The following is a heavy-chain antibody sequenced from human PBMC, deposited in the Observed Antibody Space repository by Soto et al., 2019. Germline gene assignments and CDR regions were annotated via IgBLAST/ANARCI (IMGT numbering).Heavy chain of an antibody. J-gene: IGHJ4*02. V-gene: IGHV3-11*06. CDR2: ISSSSSYT. CDR1: GFTFSDYY. D-gene: IGHD1-26*01. CDR3: ARSPTLAYFDY. Sequence: LRLSCAASGFTFSDYYMSWIRQAPGKGLEWVSYISSSSSYTNYADSVKGRFTISRDNAKNSLYLQMNSLRAEDTAVYYCARSPTLAYFDYWGQGTLVTVSS.